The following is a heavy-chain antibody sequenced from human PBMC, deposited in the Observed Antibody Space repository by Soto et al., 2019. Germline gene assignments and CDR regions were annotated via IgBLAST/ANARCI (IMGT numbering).Heavy chain of an antibody. V-gene: IGHV4-39*01. CDR2: IYYSGST. Sequence: QLQLQESGPGLVKPSETLSLTCTVSGGSISSSSYYWGWIRQPPGKGLEWIGSIYYSGSTYYNPSLKSRVTLSVXXSXNXXALRLSSVTAADTAVYYCARHLAGYGGNSEELVDYWGQGTLVTVSS. CDR1: GGSISSSSYY. J-gene: IGHJ4*02. CDR3: ARHLAGYGGNSEELVDY. D-gene: IGHD2-21*02.